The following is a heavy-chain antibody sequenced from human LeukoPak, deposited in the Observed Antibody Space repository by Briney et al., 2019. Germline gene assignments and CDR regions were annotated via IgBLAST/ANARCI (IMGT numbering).Heavy chain of an antibody. CDR1: GYTLTVLS. V-gene: IGHV1-24*01. D-gene: IGHD4-17*01. CDR3: ATADGGYRNGPNFDY. Sequence: ASVKVSCKVSGYTLTVLSMHWVRQAPGKGLEWMGGFDPEDGETIYAQKFQGRVTMTEDTSTDTAYMELSSLRSEDTAVYYCATADGGYRNGPNFDYWGQGTLVTVSS. J-gene: IGHJ4*02. CDR2: FDPEDGET.